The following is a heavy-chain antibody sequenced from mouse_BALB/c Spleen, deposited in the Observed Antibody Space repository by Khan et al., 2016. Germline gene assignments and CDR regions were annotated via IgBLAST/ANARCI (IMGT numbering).Heavy chain of an antibody. V-gene: IGHV3-2*02. J-gene: IGHJ3*01. CDR2: ISYSGST. Sequence: EVQLQESGPGLVKPSQSLSLTCTVTGYSITSDYAWNWIRQFPGNKLEWMGYISYSGSTSYNPSLKSRISITRDTSKNQFFLQLNSVTTEDTATYYCAGGRDRYPFAYWGQGTLVTVSA. D-gene: IGHD2-14*01. CDR1: GYSITSDYA. CDR3: AGGRDRYPFAY.